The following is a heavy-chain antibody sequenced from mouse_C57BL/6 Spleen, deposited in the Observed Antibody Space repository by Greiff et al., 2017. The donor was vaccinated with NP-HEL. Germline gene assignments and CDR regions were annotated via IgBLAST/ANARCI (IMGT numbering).Heavy chain of an antibody. V-gene: IGHV1-69*01. J-gene: IGHJ2*01. D-gene: IGHD1-2*01. CDR3: ARSTAGDYFDY. Sequence: VQLQQPGAELVMPGASVKLSCKASGYTFTSYWMHWVKQRPGQGLEWIGEIDPSDSYTNYNQKFKGKSTLTVDTSSSTAYMQLSSLTSEDSAVYYCARSTAGDYFDYWGQGTTLTVSS. CDR1: GYTFTSYW. CDR2: IDPSDSYT.